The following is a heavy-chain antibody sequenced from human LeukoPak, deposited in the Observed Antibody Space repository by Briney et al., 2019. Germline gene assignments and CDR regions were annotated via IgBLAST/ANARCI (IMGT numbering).Heavy chain of an antibody. V-gene: IGHV3-23*01. D-gene: IGHD3-10*01. CDR3: ATLSSGGSGSYHHY. CDR1: GFTYSTFG. Sequence: GGSLRLSCASSGFTYSTFGMSWVRQAPGKGLEWVSSISAGGSGTYFADSVKGRFRISRDNSKSTLFLQMNSLRVEDTAIYYCATLSSGGSGSYHHYWGQGTLVTVSS. CDR2: ISAGGSGT. J-gene: IGHJ4*02.